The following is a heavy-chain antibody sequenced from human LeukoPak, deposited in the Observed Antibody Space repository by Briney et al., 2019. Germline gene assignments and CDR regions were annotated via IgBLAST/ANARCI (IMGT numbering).Heavy chain of an antibody. CDR1: GGSISSYY. V-gene: IGHV4-59*01. D-gene: IGHD4-23*01. J-gene: IGHJ4*02. CDR2: IYYSGST. Sequence: SETLSLTCTVSGGSISSYYWSWIRQFPGKGLEWIGYIYYSGSTSYNPSLKSRVTISLDTSKNQFSLKLSSVPAGDTAVYYCGRVDGGNSIDYWGQGTLVTVSS. CDR3: GRVDGGNSIDY.